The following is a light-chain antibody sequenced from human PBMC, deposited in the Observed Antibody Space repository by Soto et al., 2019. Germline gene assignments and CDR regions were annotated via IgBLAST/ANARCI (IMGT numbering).Light chain of an antibody. V-gene: IGKV1-13*02. J-gene: IGKJ5*01. CDR3: QQFNSYPVT. Sequence: ATPLTQSPSSLSASVGDRVTITCRASQGARTTLAWYQQEPGKAPKLLIYDVSTLQSGVPSRFSGSGSGTDFTLTISSLQPEDFATYYCQQFNSYPVTCGQGTRLEIK. CDR1: QGARTT. CDR2: DVS.